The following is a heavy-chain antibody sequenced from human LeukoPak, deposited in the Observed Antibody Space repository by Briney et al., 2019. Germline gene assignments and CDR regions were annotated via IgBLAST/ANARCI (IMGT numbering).Heavy chain of an antibody. CDR2: VNLQGST. Sequence: PSETLSLTCGVSGGSISNTNWWTWVRPPPGKGLEWIGEVNLQGSTNYNPSLKSRVAISVDKSENHISLKLPSVTAADTAVYYCAREGGPYRPLDYSGQGTLVTVAS. V-gene: IGHV4-4*02. CDR1: GGSISNTNW. J-gene: IGHJ4*02. CDR3: AREGGPYRPLDY.